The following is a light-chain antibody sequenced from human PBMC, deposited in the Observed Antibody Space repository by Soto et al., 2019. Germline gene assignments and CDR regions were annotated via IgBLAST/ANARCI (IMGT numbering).Light chain of an antibody. V-gene: IGLV1-40*01. CDR1: SSNIGAGYD. CDR3: QSYDSSLSGDV. J-gene: IGLJ1*01. CDR2: GNS. Sequence: QSVLTQPPSVSLAPGQRVTISCTGSSSNIGAGYDVHWYQQLPGTAPKLLIYGNSNRPSGVPDRFSGSKSGTSASLAITGLQAEDEADYYCQSYDSSLSGDVFGTGTKDTV.